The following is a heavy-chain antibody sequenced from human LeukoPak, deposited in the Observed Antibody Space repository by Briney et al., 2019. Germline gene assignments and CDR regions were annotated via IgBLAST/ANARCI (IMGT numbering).Heavy chain of an antibody. D-gene: IGHD3-22*01. CDR1: GYTFTSYF. Sequence: GASVKVSCKASGYTFTSYFMHWVRQAPGQGLEWMGWINPNSGGTNYAQKFQGRVTMTRDTSISTAYMELSRLRSDDTAVYYCARVPPYYYDSRMVAFDIWGQGTMVTVSS. CDR3: ARVPPYYYDSRMVAFDI. J-gene: IGHJ3*02. V-gene: IGHV1-2*02. CDR2: INPNSGGT.